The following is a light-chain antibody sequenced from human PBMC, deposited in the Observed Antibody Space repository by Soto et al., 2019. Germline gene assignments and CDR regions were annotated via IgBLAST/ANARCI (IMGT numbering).Light chain of an antibody. CDR2: GDI. CDR1: SSNIGAGYN. V-gene: IGLV1-40*01. J-gene: IGLJ2*01. Sequence: QSVLTQPPSVSGAPGQRVTISCTGSSSNIGAGYNVHWYQQLPGTAPKLLIHGDIDRPSGVPDRFSGSKSGTSASLAITGLQAEDEADYYCQSYDSSLRGVLFGGGTKLTVL. CDR3: QSYDSSLRGVL.